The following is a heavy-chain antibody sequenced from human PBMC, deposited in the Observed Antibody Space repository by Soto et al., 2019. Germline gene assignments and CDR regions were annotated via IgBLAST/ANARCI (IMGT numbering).Heavy chain of an antibody. D-gene: IGHD1-26*01. Sequence: ASVKVSCKASRYTFTSYAMHWVRQAPGQRLEWMGWINAGNGNTKYSQKFQGRVTITRDTSASTAYMELSSLRSDDTAIYYCARDPGAATFDYWGQGTLVTVSS. CDR1: RYTFTSYA. CDR2: INAGNGNT. J-gene: IGHJ4*01. V-gene: IGHV1-3*01. CDR3: ARDPGAATFDY.